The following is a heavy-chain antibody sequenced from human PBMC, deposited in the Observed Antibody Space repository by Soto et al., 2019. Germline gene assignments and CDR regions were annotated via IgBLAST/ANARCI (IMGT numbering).Heavy chain of an antibody. CDR1: GFTFSSYA. J-gene: IGHJ6*02. D-gene: IGHD2-8*01. V-gene: IGHV3-23*01. Sequence: PGGSLRLSCSASGFTFSSYAMSWVRQAPGKGLEWVSAISGSGGSTYYADSVKGRFTISRDNSKNTLYLQMNSLRAEDTAVYYCAKLVWDYYYYGMDVWGQGTRVTV. CDR2: ISGSGGST. CDR3: AKLVWDYYYYGMDV.